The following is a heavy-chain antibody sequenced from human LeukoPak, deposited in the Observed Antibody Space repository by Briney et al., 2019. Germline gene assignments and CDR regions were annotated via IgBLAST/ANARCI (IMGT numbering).Heavy chain of an antibody. D-gene: IGHD6-25*01. J-gene: IGHJ4*02. Sequence: SETLSLTCIVSGGSISSYYWSWIRQPPGKGLEWIGYSYYSGSTNYNPSLKSRVTISVVTSKNQFSLKLSSVTAADTAVYYCARARYSSAPFDYWGQGTLITVSS. CDR2: SYYSGST. CDR1: GGSISSYY. V-gene: IGHV4-59*01. CDR3: ARARYSSAPFDY.